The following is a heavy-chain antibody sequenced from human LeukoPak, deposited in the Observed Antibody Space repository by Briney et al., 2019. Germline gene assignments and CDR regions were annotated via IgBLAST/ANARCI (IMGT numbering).Heavy chain of an antibody. CDR2: IRYDGSNK. CDR1: GFTFRSYG. V-gene: IGHV3-30*02. Sequence: GGSLRLSCAAWGFTFRSYGMHWVRQAPGKGREWVAFIRYDGSNKYYADSVKGRFTISRDNSKNTLYLQMNSLRAEDTAVYYCAKGDSSSWYFDYGGQGTLVTVSS. CDR3: AKGDSSSWYFDY. D-gene: IGHD6-13*01. J-gene: IGHJ4*02.